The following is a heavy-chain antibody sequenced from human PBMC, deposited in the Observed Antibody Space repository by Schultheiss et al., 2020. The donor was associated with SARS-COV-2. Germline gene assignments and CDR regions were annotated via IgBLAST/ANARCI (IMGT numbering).Heavy chain of an antibody. D-gene: IGHD4-17*01. J-gene: IGHJ4*02. CDR1: GFTLSAYY. Sequence: ASVKVSCKASGFTLSAYYIHWVRQAPGQGLEWMGWINPNSGGTDYAQKFQGRVTMTRDTSISTVYMQLSRLRSDDTAVYYCARLRSDWGQGTQVTVSS. V-gene: IGHV1-2*02. CDR3: ARLRSD. CDR2: INPNSGGT.